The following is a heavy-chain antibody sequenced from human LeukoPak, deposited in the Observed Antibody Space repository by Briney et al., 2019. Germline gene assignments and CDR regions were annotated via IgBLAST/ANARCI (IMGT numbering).Heavy chain of an antibody. CDR1: GYTFTSYG. CDR3: ARDHNWVVDY. D-gene: IGHD1-1*01. V-gene: IGHV1-18*03. Sequence: ASVKVSCKASGYTFTSYGIRWVRQAPGQGLEWMGWISTYNGDTNYAQKLQGRVTMTTDTSTSTAYMALRSLRSDDMAVYYCARDHNWVVDYWGQGTLVTVSS. J-gene: IGHJ4*02. CDR2: ISTYNGDT.